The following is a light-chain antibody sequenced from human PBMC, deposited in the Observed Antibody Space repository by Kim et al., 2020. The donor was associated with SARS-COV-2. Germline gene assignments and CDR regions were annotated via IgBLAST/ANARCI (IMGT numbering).Light chain of an antibody. CDR2: DVT. J-gene: IGLJ1*01. CDR1: TNDIGGYYY. Sequence: QSITISCTGTTNDIGGYYYVSWYQQRPGKAPRLIIYDVTHRPSGVSDRFSASKSGNTASLTISALRAEDEADYYCSSYTKINRRDVFGTGTKVTVL. V-gene: IGLV2-14*04. CDR3: SSYTKINRRDV.